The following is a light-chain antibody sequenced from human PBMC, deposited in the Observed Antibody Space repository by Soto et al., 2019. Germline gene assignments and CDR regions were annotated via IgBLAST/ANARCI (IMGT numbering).Light chain of an antibody. CDR2: SAS. V-gene: IGKV3-15*01. Sequence: EIVMTQSPATLSVSQRERATLSCTASQSVNNNAAWYHQKPVHTPRLLIYSASIGATGTPARFSGSGSGSDFTLTISSLQSEDFAVYYCQQYNKWPLTFGPGTKVDI. J-gene: IGKJ3*01. CDR3: QQYNKWPLT. CDR1: QSVNNN.